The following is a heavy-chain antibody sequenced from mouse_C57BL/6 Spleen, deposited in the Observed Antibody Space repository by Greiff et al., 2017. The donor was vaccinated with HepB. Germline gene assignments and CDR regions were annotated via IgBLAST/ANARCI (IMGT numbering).Heavy chain of an antibody. CDR1: GFTFSSYA. CDR3: ARAYYSNYGYFDH. CDR2: ISDGGSYT. J-gene: IGHJ2*01. D-gene: IGHD2-5*01. V-gene: IGHV5-4*03. Sequence: EVKLMESGGGLVKPGGSLKLSCAASGFTFSSYAMSWVRQTPEKRLEWVATISDGGSYTYYPDNVKGRFTISRDNAKNNLYLQMSHLKSEDTAMYYCARAYYSNYGYFDHWGQGTTLTVSS.